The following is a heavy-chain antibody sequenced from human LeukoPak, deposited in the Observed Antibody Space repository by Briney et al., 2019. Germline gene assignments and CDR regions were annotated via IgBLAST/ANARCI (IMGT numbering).Heavy chain of an antibody. CDR2: ISAYNGNT. D-gene: IGHD3-10*01. V-gene: IGHV1-18*01. J-gene: IGHJ4*02. Sequence: VASVKVSCKASGYTFTSYGISWVRQAPGQGLEWMGWISAYNGNTNYAQKFQGRVTMTRDTSISTAYMELSRLRSDDTAVYYCARGPMVRGVIPSRPPDYWGQGTLVTVSS. CDR3: ARGPMVRGVIPSRPPDY. CDR1: GYTFTSYG.